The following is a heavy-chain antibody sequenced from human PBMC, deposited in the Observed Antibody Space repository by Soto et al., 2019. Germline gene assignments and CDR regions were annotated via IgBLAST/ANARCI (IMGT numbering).Heavy chain of an antibody. J-gene: IGHJ4*02. V-gene: IGHV1-69*13. CDR1: GGTFRGYA. Sequence: SVKVSCKATGGTFRGYAISWVRQAPGQGLEWLGGILPTSDTPNYAQKFQARVTLTADDSTNTAYMELRGLRSGDTAVYYCARGYDVNSELDYWGQGTLVTVSS. CDR2: ILPTSDTP. D-gene: IGHD3-22*01. CDR3: ARGYDVNSELDY.